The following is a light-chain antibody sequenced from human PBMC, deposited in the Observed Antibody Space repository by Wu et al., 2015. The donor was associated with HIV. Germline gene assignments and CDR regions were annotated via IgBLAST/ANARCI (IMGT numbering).Light chain of an antibody. CDR1: QSVSSSY. CDR3: QQYGSSPYS. Sequence: ETVLTQSPATLSLSPGERATLSCRASQSVSSSYLAWYQQKPGQAPRLLIYGASSRATGIPDRFSGSGSGTDFTLTISRLEPEDFAVYYCQQYGSSPYSFGQGTKLEIK. CDR2: GAS. J-gene: IGKJ2*03. V-gene: IGKV3-20*01.